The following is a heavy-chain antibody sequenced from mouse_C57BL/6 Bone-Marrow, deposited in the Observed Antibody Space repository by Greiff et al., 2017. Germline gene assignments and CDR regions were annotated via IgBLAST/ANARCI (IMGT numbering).Heavy chain of an antibody. V-gene: IGHV1-61*01. D-gene: IGHD2-3*01. J-gene: IGHJ2*01. CDR1: GYTFTSYW. Sequence: VQLQQPGAELVRPGSSVKLSCKASGYTFTSYWMDWVKQRPGQGLEWIGNIYPSDSETHYNQKFKDKATLTVDKSSSTAYMQLSSLTSEDSAVYYCARGDGYGEEDYFDYWGQGTTLTVSS. CDR3: ARGDGYGEEDYFDY. CDR2: IYPSDSET.